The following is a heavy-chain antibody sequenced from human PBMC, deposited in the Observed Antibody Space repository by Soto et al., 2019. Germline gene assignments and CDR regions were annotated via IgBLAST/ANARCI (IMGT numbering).Heavy chain of an antibody. CDR3: ATALRGKYSCSPARPLDY. J-gene: IGHJ4*02. V-gene: IGHV1-24*01. CDR1: GYTLTELS. CDR2: FDPEDGET. Sequence: QVQLVQSGAEVKKPGASVNVSCKVSGYTLTELSMHWVRQAPGRGLEWMGGFDPEDGETIYAQKFQGRVTMTEDTSTDTAYMELSSLRSEDTAVYYCATALRGKYSCSPARPLDYWGQGTLVTVSS. D-gene: IGHD6-6*01.